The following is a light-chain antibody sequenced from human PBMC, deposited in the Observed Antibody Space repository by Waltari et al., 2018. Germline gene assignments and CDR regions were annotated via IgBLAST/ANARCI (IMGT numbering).Light chain of an antibody. V-gene: IGLV2-14*01. CDR1: SSAVRAYAY. J-gene: IGLJ3*02. Sequence: QSALTQPASVSGSPGQSITISCTGTSSAVRAYAYVSWYQQKPGKAPQLIIYEVRDRPPGVPNRFSGSKSGYTAFLTISGLQAEDEADYYCTSYTTSRTWVFGGGTKLTVL. CDR2: EVR. CDR3: TSYTTSRTWV.